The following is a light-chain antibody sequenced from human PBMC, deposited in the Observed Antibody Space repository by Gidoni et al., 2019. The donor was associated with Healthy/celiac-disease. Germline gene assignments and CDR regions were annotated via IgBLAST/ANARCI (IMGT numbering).Light chain of an antibody. V-gene: IGKV1-39*01. J-gene: IGKJ1*01. CDR2: AAS. Sequence: DIQMTQSPSSLSASVGDRVTIPCRASQSISSYLHWYQQKPGKAPKLLTYAASSLQSGVPSRISGRGSGKDFTITISSLQHEDCATYYYQQSYSTPRTFGQGTKVEIK. CDR1: QSISSY. CDR3: QQSYSTPRT.